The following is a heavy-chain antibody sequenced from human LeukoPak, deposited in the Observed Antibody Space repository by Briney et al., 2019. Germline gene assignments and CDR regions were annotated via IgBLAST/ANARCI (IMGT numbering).Heavy chain of an antibody. CDR3: AIAGYCSGGSSYVGQIRNWFDP. V-gene: IGHV1-18*01. CDR2: ISAYNGNT. CDR1: GYTFTSYG. D-gene: IGHD2-15*01. J-gene: IGHJ5*02. Sequence: ASVKVSCKASGYTFTSYGISWVRQAPGQGLEWMGWISAYNGNTNYAQKLQGRVTMTTDTSTSTAYMELRSLRSDDTAVYYCAIAGYCSGGSSYVGQIRNWFDPWGQGTLVTVSS.